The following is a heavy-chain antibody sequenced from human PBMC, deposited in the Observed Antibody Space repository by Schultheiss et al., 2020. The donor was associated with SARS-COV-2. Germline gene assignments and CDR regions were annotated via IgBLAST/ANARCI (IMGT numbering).Heavy chain of an antibody. CDR3: ARQEGTGAN. CDR1: GGSINSYY. CDR2: IHSGGRT. D-gene: IGHD3-10*01. V-gene: IGHV4-59*08. J-gene: IGHJ4*02. Sequence: SQTLSLTCSVSGGSINSYYWSWIRQSPGKGLEWIAYIHSGGRTNYNPSLKSRLTISVEMSKNQFSLKLKSVTAADAAVYYCARQEGTGANWGQGILVTVSS.